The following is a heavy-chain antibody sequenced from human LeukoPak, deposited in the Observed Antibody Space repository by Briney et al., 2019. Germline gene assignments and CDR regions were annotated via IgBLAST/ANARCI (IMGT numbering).Heavy chain of an antibody. CDR2: IYYSGST. D-gene: IGHD3-16*02. CDR1: GGSISSSSYY. V-gene: IGHV4-39*01. CDR3: ATNIRYIFDY. J-gene: IGHJ4*02. Sequence: PSETLSLTCTVSGGSISSSSYYWGWVRQPPGKGLEWIGSIYYSGSTYYNPSLKSRVTISADTSKNQFSLKLSSMTAADTAVYYCATNIRYIFDYWGKGTLVTVS.